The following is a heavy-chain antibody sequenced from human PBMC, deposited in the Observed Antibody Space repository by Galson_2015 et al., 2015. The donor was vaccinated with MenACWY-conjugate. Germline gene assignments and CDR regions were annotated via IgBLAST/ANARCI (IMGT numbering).Heavy chain of an antibody. Sequence: FLRLCYAASGFTVSRYWMHWVRQAPGQGLVWVLRINRDGSRTSYAHFVKGRFTISRDNAKNKLYLHRNSLRAEDTAVYYSAQYCSRTSCYSGTGAWGQGTLVTVSS. J-gene: IGHJ5*02. D-gene: IGHD2-2*01. CDR3: AQYCSRTSCYSGTGA. CDR2: INRDGSRT. V-gene: IGHV3-74*01. CDR1: GFTVSRYW.